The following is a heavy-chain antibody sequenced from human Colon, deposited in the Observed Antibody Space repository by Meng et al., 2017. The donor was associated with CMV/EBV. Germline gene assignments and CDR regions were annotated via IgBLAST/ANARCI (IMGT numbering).Heavy chain of an antibody. J-gene: IGHJ4*02. V-gene: IGHV4-30-4*01. CDR2: IYTGGRA. Sequence: SGGSVDSGGYYWSWIRQAPGKGLQWLGHIYTGGRAYSNPSLKSRLSISLDTSKNQFSLSLRSVTAADTAVYYCARGSVIASAVSFDHWGQGTLVTVSS. CDR1: GGSVDSGGYY. CDR3: ARGSVIASAVSFDH. D-gene: IGHD2-21*01.